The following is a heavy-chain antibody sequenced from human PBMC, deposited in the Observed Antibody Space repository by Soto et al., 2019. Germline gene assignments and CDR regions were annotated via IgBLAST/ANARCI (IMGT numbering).Heavy chain of an antibody. CDR2: IHDGGST. D-gene: IGHD6-19*01. V-gene: IGHV4-59*01. Sequence: ETRSLTATAAGVPISSFDWIWIRQPPGKGLEYIGCIHDGGSTNFNPSLKSRVTMSVDTSRTQFSLKLSSVTAADTAVYYCARGFSSMSWFAPWGQGTLVTV. CDR1: GVPISSFD. CDR3: ARGFSSMSWFAP. J-gene: IGHJ5*02.